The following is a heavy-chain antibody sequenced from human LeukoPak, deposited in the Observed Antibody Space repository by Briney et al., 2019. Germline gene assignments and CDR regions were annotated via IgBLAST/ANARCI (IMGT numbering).Heavy chain of an antibody. CDR1: GYTFTGYY. Sequence: GASVKVSCKASGYTFTGYYMHWVRQAPGQGLEWMGRINPNSGGTNYAQKFQGRVTMTRDTSISTAYMEPSRLRSDDTAVYYCARDRRMATTTFDYWGQGTLVTVSS. J-gene: IGHJ4*02. V-gene: IGHV1-2*06. CDR3: ARDRRMATTTFDY. D-gene: IGHD5-24*01. CDR2: INPNSGGT.